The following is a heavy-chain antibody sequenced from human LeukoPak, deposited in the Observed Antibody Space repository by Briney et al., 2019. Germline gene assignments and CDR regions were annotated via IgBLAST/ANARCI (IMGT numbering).Heavy chain of an antibody. V-gene: IGHV1-24*01. Sequence: ASVKVSCKVSGYTLTELSMHWVRQAPGKGLEGMGGFDPEDGETIYAQKFQGRVTMTEDTSTDTAYMELSSLRSEDTAVYYCATYDILTGDDAFDIWGQGTMVTVSS. J-gene: IGHJ3*02. CDR1: GYTLTELS. D-gene: IGHD3-9*01. CDR2: FDPEDGET. CDR3: ATYDILTGDDAFDI.